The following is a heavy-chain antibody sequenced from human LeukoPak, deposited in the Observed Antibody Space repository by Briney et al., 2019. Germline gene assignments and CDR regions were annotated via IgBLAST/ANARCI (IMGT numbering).Heavy chain of an antibody. V-gene: IGHV3-30*04. CDR2: ISYDGSNK. Sequence: GGSLRLSCAASGFTFSSYAMHWVRQAPGKGLEWVAVISYDGSNKYYADSVKGRFTISRDNAKNSLYLQMNSLRAEDTAVYYCARSSRELGGYASWELMPPFDYWGQGTLVTVSS. CDR1: GFTFSSYA. J-gene: IGHJ4*02. CDR3: ARSSRELGGYASWELMPPFDY. D-gene: IGHD1-7*01.